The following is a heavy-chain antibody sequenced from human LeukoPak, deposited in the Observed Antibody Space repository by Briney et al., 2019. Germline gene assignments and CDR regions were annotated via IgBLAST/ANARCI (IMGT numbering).Heavy chain of an antibody. CDR3: ARGMYEDMVRGVNITYYFDY. Sequence: SVKVSCKASGGTFSSYAISWVRQATGQGLEWMGGIIPIFGTANYAQKLQGRVTITADQSTSTAYMELSSLRSEDTAVYYCARGMYEDMVRGVNITYYFDYWGQGTLVTVSS. V-gene: IGHV1-69*13. J-gene: IGHJ4*02. D-gene: IGHD3-10*01. CDR2: IIPIFGTA. CDR1: GGTFSSYA.